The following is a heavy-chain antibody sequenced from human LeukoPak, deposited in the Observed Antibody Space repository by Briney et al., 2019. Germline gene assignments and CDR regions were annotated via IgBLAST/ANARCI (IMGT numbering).Heavy chain of an antibody. V-gene: IGHV3-48*03. CDR2: ISRSGTTT. CDR3: ARGPYYYDSSGYYYNDY. J-gene: IGHJ4*02. Sequence: PGGSLRLSCEASGFTYKNHKMNWVRLAPGKGLEWVSYISRSGTTTYYADSVRGRFTVSRDNAKNSLYLQMNSLRAEDMAVYYCARGPYYYDSSGYYYNDYWGKGTLVTVSS. CDR1: GFTYKNHK. D-gene: IGHD3-22*01.